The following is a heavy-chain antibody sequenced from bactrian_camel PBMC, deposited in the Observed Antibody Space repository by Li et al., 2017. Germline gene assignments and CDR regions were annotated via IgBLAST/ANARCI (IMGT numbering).Heavy chain of an antibody. CDR3: AARGCRGGYRTGLDSRQFHY. D-gene: IGHD3*01. V-gene: IGHV3S53*01. Sequence: VQLVESGGGSVQAGGSLRLSCVASGYTLPMNMGWFRRLPGQEREGVAAIAGDGRTNYADSVKGRFTISRDGAKNTVDLYVHRLQPEDAATYYCAARGCRGGYRTGLDSRQFHYWGQGTQVTVS. CDR1: GYTLPMN. CDR2: IAGDGRT. J-gene: IGHJ4*01.